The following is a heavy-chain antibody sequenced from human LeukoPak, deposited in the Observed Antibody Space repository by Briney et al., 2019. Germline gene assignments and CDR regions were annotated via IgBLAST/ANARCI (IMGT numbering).Heavy chain of an antibody. D-gene: IGHD3-22*01. J-gene: IGHJ4*02. CDR3: ARAGYDSSGYSTYYFDY. Sequence: PSQTLSLTCTVSGGSISSGGYYWSWIRQHPGKGQEWIGYIYYSGSTYYNPSLKSRVTISIDTSKNQFSLKLSSVTAADTAVYYCARAGYDSSGYSTYYFDYWGQGTLVTVSS. CDR1: GGSISSGGYY. V-gene: IGHV4-31*03. CDR2: IYYSGST.